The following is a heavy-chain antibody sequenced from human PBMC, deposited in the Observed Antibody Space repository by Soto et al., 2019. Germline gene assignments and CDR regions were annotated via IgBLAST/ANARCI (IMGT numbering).Heavy chain of an antibody. D-gene: IGHD6-13*01. CDR2: INHSGST. J-gene: IGHJ5*02. CDR1: GGSFSGYY. V-gene: IGHV4-34*01. Sequence: SETLSLTCAVYGGSFSGYYWSWIRRPPGKGLEWIGEINHSGSTNYNPSLKSRVTISVDTSKNQFSLKLSSVTAADTAVYYCARVFSDSSSFFDPWGQGTLVT. CDR3: ARVFSDSSSFFDP.